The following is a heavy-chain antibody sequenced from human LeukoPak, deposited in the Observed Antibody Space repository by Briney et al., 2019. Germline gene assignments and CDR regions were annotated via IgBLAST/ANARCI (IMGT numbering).Heavy chain of an antibody. CDR1: GGSFSGYY. CDR3: ARVKGIRLFDY. D-gene: IGHD3-10*01. J-gene: IGHJ4*02. Sequence: SETLSLTCAVYGGSFSGYYWSGIRQPPGKGLEWIGEINHSGSTNYNPSLKSRVTISVDTSKNQFSLKLSSVTAADTAVYYCARVKGIRLFDYWGQGTLVTVSS. V-gene: IGHV4-34*01. CDR2: INHSGST.